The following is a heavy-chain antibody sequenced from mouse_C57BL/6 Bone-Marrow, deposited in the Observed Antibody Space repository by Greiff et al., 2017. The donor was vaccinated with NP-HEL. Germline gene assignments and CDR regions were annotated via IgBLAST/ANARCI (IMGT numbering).Heavy chain of an antibody. D-gene: IGHD1-1*01. CDR3: AGYGPYCRDY. J-gene: IGHJ4*01. V-gene: IGHV1-55*01. CDR2: IYPGSGST. Sequence: QVQLQQPGAELVKPGASVKMSCKASGYNFTSYWITWVKQRPGQGLEWLGDIYPGSGSTNYHEKFKSKATLTVDTYSSTAYMQLSRPTSEDSSVCYVAGYGPYCRDYWGQGTSVTVSS. CDR1: GYNFTSYW.